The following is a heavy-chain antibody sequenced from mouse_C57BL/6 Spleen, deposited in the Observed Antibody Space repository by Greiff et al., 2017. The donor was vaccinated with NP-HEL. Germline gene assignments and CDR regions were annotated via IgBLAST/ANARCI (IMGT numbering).Heavy chain of an antibody. J-gene: IGHJ2*01. CDR1: GYSITSGYD. CDR3: ARGLKGYFDY. V-gene: IGHV3-1*01. CDR2: ISYSGST. D-gene: IGHD1-3*01. Sequence: EVKLVESGPGMVKPSQSLSLTCTVTGYSITSGYDWHWIRHFPGNKLEWMGYISYSGSTNYNPSLKSRISITHDTSKNHFFLKLNSVTTEDTATYYCARGLKGYFDYWGQGTTLTVSS.